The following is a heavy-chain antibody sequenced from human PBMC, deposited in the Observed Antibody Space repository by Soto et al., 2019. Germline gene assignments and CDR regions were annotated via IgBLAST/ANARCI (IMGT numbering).Heavy chain of an antibody. CDR1: GGTFSSYA. Sequence: GASVKVSCKASGGTFSSYAISCVRQAPGQGLEWMGGIIPIFGTANYAQKFQGRVTITADESTSTAYMELSSLRSEDTAVYYCARGGGSSWYFDYWGQGTLVTVSS. J-gene: IGHJ4*02. V-gene: IGHV1-69*13. D-gene: IGHD6-13*01. CDR2: IIPIFGTA. CDR3: ARGGGSSWYFDY.